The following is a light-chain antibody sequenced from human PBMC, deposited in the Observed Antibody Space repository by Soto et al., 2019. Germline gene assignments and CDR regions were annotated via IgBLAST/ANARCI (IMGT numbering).Light chain of an antibody. CDR2: GAS. CDR3: QQYNKWPPIT. J-gene: IGKJ5*01. V-gene: IGKV3-15*01. CDR1: QSVSSN. Sequence: EVVLTQSPDTLSLSPGETATLSCRASQSVSSNLAWYQQKPGQAPRLLIYGASTRATGIPGRFSGSGSGTEFTLTISSLQSEDFAVYYGQQYNKWPPITFGQGTRLELK.